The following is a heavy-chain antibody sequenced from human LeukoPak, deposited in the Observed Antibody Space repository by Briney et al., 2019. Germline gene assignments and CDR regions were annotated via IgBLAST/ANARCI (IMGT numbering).Heavy chain of an antibody. J-gene: IGHJ6*03. Sequence: ASVKVSCKASGGTFSSYATSWVRQAPGQGLEWMGGIIPIFGTANYAQKFQGRVTITADESTSTAYMELSSLRSEDTAVYYCARVRMVRGVTDYYYYMDVWGKGTTVTISS. V-gene: IGHV1-69*13. CDR3: ARVRMVRGVTDYYYYMDV. D-gene: IGHD3-10*01. CDR1: GGTFSSYA. CDR2: IIPIFGTA.